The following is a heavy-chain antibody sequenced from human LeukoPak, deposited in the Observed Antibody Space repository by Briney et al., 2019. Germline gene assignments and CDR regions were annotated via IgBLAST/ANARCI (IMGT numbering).Heavy chain of an antibody. CDR2: IYTSGST. D-gene: IGHD6-13*01. J-gene: IGHJ4*02. V-gene: IGHV4-61*02. CDR3: ARELNSWEAVDY. CDR1: GNSISSGDNY. Sequence: SETLSLTCTVSGNSISSGDNYWSWIRQPAGKGLEWIGRIYTSGSTNYNPSLKSRVTISGDTSKNQFSLRLSSVTAADTAVYYCARELNSWEAVDYWGQGTLVTVSS.